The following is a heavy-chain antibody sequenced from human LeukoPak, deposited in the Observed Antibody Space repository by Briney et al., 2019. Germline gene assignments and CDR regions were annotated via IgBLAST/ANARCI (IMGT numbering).Heavy chain of an antibody. V-gene: IGHV1-18*01. CDR3: ARGPSGSYHS. D-gene: IGHD1-26*01. CDR1: GYIFAHNG. Sequence: GASVQVSCKTSGYIFAHNGISWVRQAPGQGPEWMGWISAYNGDTNYAQNFQGRVTMTRDTSTSTVYMELRSLRSDDTAVYYCARGPSGSYHSWGQGTLVTVSS. CDR2: ISAYNGDT. J-gene: IGHJ4*02.